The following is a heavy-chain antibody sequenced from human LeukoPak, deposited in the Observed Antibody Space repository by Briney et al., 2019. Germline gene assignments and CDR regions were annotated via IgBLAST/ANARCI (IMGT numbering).Heavy chain of an antibody. CDR1: GGSISSSSYY. J-gene: IGHJ4*02. D-gene: IGHD6-13*01. Sequence: SETLSLTCTVSGGSISSSSYYWGWLRQPPGKGLEWIGSIYYSGSTYYNPSLKTRVTISVDTSKNQFSLKLGSVTAADTAVYYCSRHDSPSGIAAAGGDYWGQGTLVTVSS. CDR3: SRHDSPSGIAAAGGDY. CDR2: IYYSGST. V-gene: IGHV4-39*01.